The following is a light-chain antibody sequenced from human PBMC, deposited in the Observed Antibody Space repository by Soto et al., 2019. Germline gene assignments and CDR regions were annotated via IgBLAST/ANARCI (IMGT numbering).Light chain of an antibody. J-gene: IGKJ1*01. CDR3: QKYNSSWT. V-gene: IGKV3-20*01. CDR2: GVS. CDR1: QSVPSNF. Sequence: EIVLTQSPGTLSLSPGERATLSCRASQSVPSNFLAWYQQKPGQAPILVIYGVSRRATGIPDRFSGSGSGTDSDLTISILEPEYFAVYYCQKYNSSWTFGQGTKVEIK.